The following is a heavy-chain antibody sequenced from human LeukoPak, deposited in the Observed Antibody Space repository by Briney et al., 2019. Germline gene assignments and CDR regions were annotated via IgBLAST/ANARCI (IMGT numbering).Heavy chain of an antibody. J-gene: IGHJ4*02. CDR1: GFTFSTYS. Sequence: GGSLRLSCAASGFTFSTYSMNWVRQAPGKGLEWVSAIGGSGGSTYYADSVKGRFTISRDNSKNTLYLQMNSLRAEDMALYYCAKRGGSCSSTSCYGGFDYWGQGTLVTVSS. V-gene: IGHV3-23*01. CDR2: IGGSGGST. CDR3: AKRGGSCSSTSCYGGFDY. D-gene: IGHD2-2*01.